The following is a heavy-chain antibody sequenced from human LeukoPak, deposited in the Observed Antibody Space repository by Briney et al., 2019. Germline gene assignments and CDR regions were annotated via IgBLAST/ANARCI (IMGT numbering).Heavy chain of an antibody. CDR2: IYTSGTT. CDR3: ARDVRRSSSSANSYYYYMDV. CDR1: DGSISNYY. D-gene: IGHD6-6*01. Sequence: SETLSLTCTVSDGSISNYYWSWIRQPAGKGLEWIGCIYTSGTTNYNPSLKSRVTMSVDTSKNHFSLNLDSVTAADTAVYYCARDVRRSSSSANSYYYYMDVWSKGTTVTVSS. V-gene: IGHV4-4*07. J-gene: IGHJ6*03.